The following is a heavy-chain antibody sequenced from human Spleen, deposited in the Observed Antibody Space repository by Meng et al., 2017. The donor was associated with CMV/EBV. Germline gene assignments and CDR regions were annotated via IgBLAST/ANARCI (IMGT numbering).Heavy chain of an antibody. D-gene: IGHD6-19*01. CDR1: GGSISSYY. CDR3: ARGGEWSSGWVY. V-gene: IGHV4-59*01. Sequence: SETLSLTCTVSGGSISSYYWSWIRQPPGKGLEWIGYIYYSGSTNYNPSLKSRVTISVDTSKNQFSLKVTSVTAADTAVYYCARGGEWSSGWVYWGQGTLVTVSS. J-gene: IGHJ4*02. CDR2: IYYSGST.